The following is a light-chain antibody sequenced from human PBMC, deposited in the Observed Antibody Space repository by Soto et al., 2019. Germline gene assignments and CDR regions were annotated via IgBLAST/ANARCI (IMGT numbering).Light chain of an antibody. Sequence: EIVLTQSPATLSLSPGERATLSCRASQSVSSYLAWYQQKPGQAPRLLIYDASNRATGIPARFSGSGSGTDFTLTISSLEPEDFAVYYCQQPSNWPPTFRQGTKVDIK. J-gene: IGKJ2*01. CDR3: QQPSNWPPT. CDR2: DAS. V-gene: IGKV3-11*01. CDR1: QSVSSY.